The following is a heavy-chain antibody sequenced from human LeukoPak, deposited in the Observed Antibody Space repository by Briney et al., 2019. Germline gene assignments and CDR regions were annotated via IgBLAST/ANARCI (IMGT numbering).Heavy chain of an antibody. CDR2: ISWNSGSI. Sequence: GGSLRLSCAASGFTFSSYDMSWVRQAPGKGLEWVSGISWNSGSIGYADSVKGRFTISRDNAKNSLYLQMNSLRAEDTALYYCAKAADYYDSSGYLFNYWGQGTLVTVSS. V-gene: IGHV3-9*01. CDR3: AKAADYYDSSGYLFNY. D-gene: IGHD3-22*01. J-gene: IGHJ4*02. CDR1: GFTFSSYD.